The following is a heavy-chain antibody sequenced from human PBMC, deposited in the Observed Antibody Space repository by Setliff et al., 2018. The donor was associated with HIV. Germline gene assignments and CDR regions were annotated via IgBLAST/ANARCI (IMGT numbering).Heavy chain of an antibody. CDR3: KADSSGYP. D-gene: IGHD3-22*01. J-gene: IGHJ5*02. CDR2: TTNKADSYNT. CDR1: GFTFSDHY. Sequence: LRLSCAASGFTFSDHYMDWVRQAPGKGLEWVGRTTNKADSYNTNYAASVKGRFTIARDDSKKSLYLQMNSLKIEDTAVYYCKADSSGYPWGQGTLVTVSS. V-gene: IGHV3-72*01.